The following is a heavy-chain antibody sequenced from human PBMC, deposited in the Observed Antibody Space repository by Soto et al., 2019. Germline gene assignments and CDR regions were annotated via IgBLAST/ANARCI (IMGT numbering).Heavy chain of an antibody. CDR1: GYTFTSYA. Sequence: ASVKVSCKASGYTFTSYAMHWVRQAPGQSLEWMGWINAGNGNTKYSQKFQGRVTITRDTSASTAYMELSSLRSEDTAVYYCARSLGDILTLHDAFDIWGQGTMVTVSS. CDR3: ARSLGDILTLHDAFDI. V-gene: IGHV1-3*01. CDR2: INAGNGNT. J-gene: IGHJ3*02. D-gene: IGHD3-9*01.